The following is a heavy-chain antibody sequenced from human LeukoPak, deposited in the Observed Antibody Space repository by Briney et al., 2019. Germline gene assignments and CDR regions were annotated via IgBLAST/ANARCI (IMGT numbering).Heavy chain of an antibody. CDR2: ISYDGSDK. CDR1: GFPFSSNW. CDR3: ARDLTSSGWYYFDY. V-gene: IGHV3-30*03. J-gene: IGHJ4*02. D-gene: IGHD6-19*01. Sequence: GGSLRLSCAASGFPFSSNWMHWVRQAPGKGLEWVADISYDGSDKYYADSVKGRFTISRDNSKNTLYLQMNSLRAEDTAVYYCARDLTSSGWYYFDYWGQGTLVTVSS.